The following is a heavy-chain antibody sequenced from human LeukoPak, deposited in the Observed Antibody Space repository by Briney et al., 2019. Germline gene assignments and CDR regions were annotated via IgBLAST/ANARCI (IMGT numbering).Heavy chain of an antibody. CDR1: GGSISSYY. D-gene: IGHD2-2*01. Sequence: PSETLSLTCTVSGGSISSYYWSWIRQPPGKGLEWIGYIFSGGSTNYNPALKSRTTISLDTSKSQFSLTVSSVTAADTAVYYCARGVCTSSYCYAGDYGMDVWGQGTTVTVSS. CDR3: ARGVCTSSYCYAGDYGMDV. V-gene: IGHV4-59*08. J-gene: IGHJ6*02. CDR2: IFSGGST.